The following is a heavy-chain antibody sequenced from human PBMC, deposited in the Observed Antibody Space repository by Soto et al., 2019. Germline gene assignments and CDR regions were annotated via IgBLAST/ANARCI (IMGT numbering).Heavy chain of an antibody. J-gene: IGHJ5*02. V-gene: IGHV4-34*01. CDR1: GGSFSGYY. D-gene: IGHD3-9*01. CDR2: INHSGST. CDR3: ARGWRYFDWLGPRKNWFDP. Sequence: QVQLQQWGAGLLKPSETLSLTCAVYGGSFSGYYWSWIRQPPGKGLEWIGEINHSGSTNYNPSLKSRVTISVDTSKNQFSLKLRSVTAADTAVYYCARGWRYFDWLGPRKNWFDPWGQGTLVTVSS.